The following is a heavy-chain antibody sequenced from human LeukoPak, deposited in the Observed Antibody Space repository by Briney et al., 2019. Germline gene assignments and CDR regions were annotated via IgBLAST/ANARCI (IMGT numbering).Heavy chain of an antibody. Sequence: GGSLRLSCEASGFSFSNYFISWIRQAPGKGLEWVSYITNSGRSTNYADAVKGRFTISRDNAKKSVYLEMTDLRAEDTAVYYCAREASGNYHVFDSWGQGTLVTASS. CDR1: GFSFSNYF. J-gene: IGHJ4*02. CDR3: AREASGNYHVFDS. V-gene: IGHV3-11*04. D-gene: IGHD1-26*01. CDR2: ITNSGRST.